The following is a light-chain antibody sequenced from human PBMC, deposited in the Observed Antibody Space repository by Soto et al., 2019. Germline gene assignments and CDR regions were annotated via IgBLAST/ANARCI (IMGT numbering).Light chain of an antibody. V-gene: IGKV3-11*01. CDR2: DAS. CDR3: QQRSNWPPIT. J-gene: IGKJ5*01. Sequence: EIVLTQSPATLSLSPGERSPRSCRASQSVSSYLAWYQQKPGQAPRLLIYDASNRATGIPARFSGSGSGTDFTLTISSLEPEDFAVYYCQQRSNWPPITFGQGTRLEIK. CDR1: QSVSSY.